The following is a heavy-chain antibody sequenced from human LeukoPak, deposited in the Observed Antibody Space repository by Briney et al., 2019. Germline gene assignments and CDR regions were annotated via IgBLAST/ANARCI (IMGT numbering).Heavy chain of an antibody. CDR3: ARRGYSSSWPTFDY. D-gene: IGHD6-13*01. CDR1: GGPISSSSYY. J-gene: IGHJ4*02. Sequence: SETLSLTCTVSGGPISSSSYYWGWIRQPPGKGLEWIGSIYYSGSTYYNPSLKSRVTISVDTSKNQFSLKLSSVTAADTAVYYCARRGYSSSWPTFDYWGQGTLVTVSS. CDR2: IYYSGST. V-gene: IGHV4-39*01.